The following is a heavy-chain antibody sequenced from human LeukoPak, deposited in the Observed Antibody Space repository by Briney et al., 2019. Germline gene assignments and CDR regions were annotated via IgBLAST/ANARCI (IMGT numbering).Heavy chain of an antibody. CDR1: GYTFTSYY. V-gene: IGHV1-46*01. D-gene: IGHD2/OR15-2a*01. Sequence: ASVKVSCKASGYTFTSYYMHWVRQAPGQGLEWMGVINPSGGNSNYAQKFQGRVTMTRDTSTSTVYMDLSSLRSEGTAVYYCARDPAPYYGAEDYWGQGTLVTVSS. J-gene: IGHJ4*02. CDR2: INPSGGNS. CDR3: ARDPAPYYGAEDY.